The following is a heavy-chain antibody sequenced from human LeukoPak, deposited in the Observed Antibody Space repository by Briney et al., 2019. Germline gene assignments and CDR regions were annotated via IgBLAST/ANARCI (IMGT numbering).Heavy chain of an antibody. J-gene: IGHJ3*02. CDR1: GYSISSGYY. Sequence: SETLSLTCTVSGYSISSGYYWGWIRQPPGKGLEWIGSIYHSGSTYYNPSLKSRVTISVDTSKNQFSLKLSSVTAADTAVYYCARARIVGATTSSGFDIWGQGTMATVSS. CDR3: ARARIVGATTSSGFDI. CDR2: IYHSGST. V-gene: IGHV4-38-2*02. D-gene: IGHD1-26*01.